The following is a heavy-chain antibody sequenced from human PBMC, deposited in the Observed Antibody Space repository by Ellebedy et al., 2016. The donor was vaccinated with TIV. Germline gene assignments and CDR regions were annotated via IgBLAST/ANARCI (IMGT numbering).Heavy chain of an antibody. Sequence: GESLKISXAASGFTFSSYSMNWVRQAPGKGLEWVSYISSSSSYIYYADSVKGRFTISRDNAKNSLYLQMNSLRAEDTAVYYCASPSSGSYYHEDYWGQGTLVTVSS. CDR2: ISSSSSYI. J-gene: IGHJ4*02. D-gene: IGHD3-10*01. V-gene: IGHV3-21*05. CDR3: ASPSSGSYYHEDY. CDR1: GFTFSSYS.